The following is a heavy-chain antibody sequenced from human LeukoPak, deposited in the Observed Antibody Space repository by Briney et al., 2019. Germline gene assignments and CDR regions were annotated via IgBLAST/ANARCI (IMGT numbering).Heavy chain of an antibody. V-gene: IGHV3-53*01. J-gene: IGHJ4*02. CDR1: GLTVNSNY. Sequence: GGSLRLSCAASGLTVNSNYMNWVRQAPGKGLQWVSVIYSGGTTYYADSVKGRFTISRDNSKNTLYLQMNSLRDDDTAVYYCVRGVGVSRFNYLDSWGQGTLVIVSS. D-gene: IGHD6-13*01. CDR3: VRGVGVSRFNYLDS. CDR2: IYSGGTT.